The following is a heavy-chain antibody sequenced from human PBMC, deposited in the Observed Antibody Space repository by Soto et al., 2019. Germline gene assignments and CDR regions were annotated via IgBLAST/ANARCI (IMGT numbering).Heavy chain of an antibody. Sequence: ASVKVSCKASGYTFTSYGISWVRQAPGQGLEWMGWISAYNGNTNYAQKLQGRVTMTTDTSTSTAYMELRSLRSDDTAVYYCARDYCSGGSCDSFEVSGGGLDYWGQGTLVNVSS. CDR1: GYTFTSYG. CDR3: ARDYCSGGSCDSFEVSGGGLDY. CDR2: ISAYNGNT. D-gene: IGHD2-15*01. V-gene: IGHV1-18*01. J-gene: IGHJ4*02.